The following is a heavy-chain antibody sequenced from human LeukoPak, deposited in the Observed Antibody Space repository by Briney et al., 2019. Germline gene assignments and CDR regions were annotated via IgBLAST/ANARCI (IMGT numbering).Heavy chain of an antibody. CDR3: ARDSNGDDILTGYYSDYFDY. CDR2: ISAYNGNT. Sequence: ASVKVSCKASGYTFTSYGISWVRQAPGQGLEWMGWISAYNGNTNYAQKLQGRVTMTTDTSTSTAYMELRSLRSDDTAVYYCARDSNGDDILTGYYSDYFDYWGQGTLVTVSS. D-gene: IGHD3-9*01. J-gene: IGHJ4*02. V-gene: IGHV1-18*01. CDR1: GYTFTSYG.